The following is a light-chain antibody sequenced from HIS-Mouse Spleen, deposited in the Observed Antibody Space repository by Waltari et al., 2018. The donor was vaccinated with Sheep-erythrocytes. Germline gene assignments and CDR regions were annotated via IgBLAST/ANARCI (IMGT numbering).Light chain of an antibody. CDR1: AFPKQY. J-gene: IGLJ1*01. Sequence: SYDLTQPPSVSVSPGQTARITCSGDAFPKQYAYWYQQKPGQAPVLVIYKDSERPSGIPERFSGSSSGKTVTLTISGVQAEDEADYYCQSADSSGTYVFGTGTKVTVL. V-gene: IGLV3-25*03. CDR2: KDS. CDR3: QSADSSGTYV.